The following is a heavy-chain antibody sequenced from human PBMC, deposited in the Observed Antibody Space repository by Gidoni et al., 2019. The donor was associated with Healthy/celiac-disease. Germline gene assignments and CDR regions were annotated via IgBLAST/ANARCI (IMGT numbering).Heavy chain of an antibody. CDR1: GGSISSYY. CDR3: AGDMVVVPADPYGMEV. J-gene: IGHJ6*02. V-gene: IGHV4-59*08. CDR2: IYYSGST. D-gene: IGHD2-2*01. Sequence: QVQLQESGPGLVKPSETLSLTCTVSGGSISSYYWSWIRQPPGKGLEWIGSIYYSGSTTSNPSLKSRVTISVATSKNQFPLKLGFVTAADTAVYYCAGDMVVVPADPYGMEVWGQGTTVTVSS.